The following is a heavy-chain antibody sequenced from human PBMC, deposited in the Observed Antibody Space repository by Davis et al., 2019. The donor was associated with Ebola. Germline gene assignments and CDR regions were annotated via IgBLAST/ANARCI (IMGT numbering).Heavy chain of an antibody. CDR1: GFPFSGHS. V-gene: IGHV3-30*03. Sequence: PGGSLRLSCSASGFPFSGHSMNWVRQAPGQGPEWVALISYDAGKIDYADSAKGRFTISRDTSKNTLYLQMNSLRAYDTAVYYCARDLGSGVAFYGMDGWGKGTTVTVSS. D-gene: IGHD3-10*01. CDR2: ISYDAGKI. CDR3: ARDLGSGVAFYGMDG. J-gene: IGHJ6*04.